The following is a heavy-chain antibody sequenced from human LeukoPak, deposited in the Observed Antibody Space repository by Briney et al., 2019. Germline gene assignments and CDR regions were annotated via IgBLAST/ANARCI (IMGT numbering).Heavy chain of an antibody. D-gene: IGHD6-13*01. CDR3: ARGVAAAEVDP. Sequence: SETLSLTCTVSGGSVSSGSYYWSWIRQPPGKGLEWIGEINHSGSTNYNPSLKSRVTISVDTSKNQFSLKLSSVTAADTAVYYCARGVAAAEVDPWGQGTLVTVSS. CDR2: INHSGST. CDR1: GGSVSSGSYY. J-gene: IGHJ5*02. V-gene: IGHV4-39*07.